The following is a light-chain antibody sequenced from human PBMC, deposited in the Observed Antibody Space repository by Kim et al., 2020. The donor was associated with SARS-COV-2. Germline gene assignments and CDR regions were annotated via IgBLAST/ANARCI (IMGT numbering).Light chain of an antibody. CDR3: QTWDSGIRV. Sequence: QPVLTQSPSASASLGASVKLTCILSSGHTRYAIAWHQQHPGKAPHFLMRVNTDGSHNKADGIPDRFSGSSSGAERHLTISSLQSEDEADYYCQTWDSGIRVFGGGTKVTVL. CDR2: VNTDGSH. J-gene: IGLJ2*01. CDR1: SGHTRYA. V-gene: IGLV4-69*01.